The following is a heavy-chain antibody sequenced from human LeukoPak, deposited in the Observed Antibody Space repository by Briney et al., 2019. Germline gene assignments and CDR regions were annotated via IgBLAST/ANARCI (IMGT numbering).Heavy chain of an antibody. CDR2: IHTSGST. V-gene: IGHV4-4*07. J-gene: IGHJ4*02. CDR3: ARRDISSGWSFDY. D-gene: IGHD6-19*01. Sequence: SETLSLTCTVSGGSISNYHWSWIRQPAGKGLEWIGQIHTSGSTNYNPPLKSRVSISIDTTEDQVSLTIRSVTAADTAFYYCARRDISSGWSFDYWGQGILVTVSS. CDR1: GGSISNYH.